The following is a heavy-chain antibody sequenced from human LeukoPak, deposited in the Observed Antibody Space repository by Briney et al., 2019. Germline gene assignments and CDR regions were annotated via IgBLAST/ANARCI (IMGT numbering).Heavy chain of an antibody. Sequence: GGSLRLSCAASGFTFDDYAMHWVRQAPGEVLEWVSGISWNSGSIGYADSVKGRFTISRDNAKNSLYLQMNSLRAEDTALYYCANGWRKYMDYWGQGTLVTVSS. D-gene: IGHD3-3*01. CDR3: ANGWRKYMDY. J-gene: IGHJ4*02. V-gene: IGHV3-9*01. CDR1: GFTFDDYA. CDR2: ISWNSGSI.